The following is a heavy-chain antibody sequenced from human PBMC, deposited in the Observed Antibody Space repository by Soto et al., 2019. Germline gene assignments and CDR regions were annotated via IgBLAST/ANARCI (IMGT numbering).Heavy chain of an antibody. CDR1: RYTFTNYA. D-gene: IGHD1-26*01. CDR2: IDTGNGNT. J-gene: IGHJ4*02. V-gene: IGHV1-3*04. Sequence: QVQLVQSGAEVKKPGASVKVSCKASRYTFTNYAIHWLRQAPGQSLEWMGWIDTGNGNTKYSQKFQGRVTITADTYAKTANMDLSSLISEDTAVYYCATDAKWDPRGVEAQQHDYFDLWGQGTLVTVSS. CDR3: ATDAKWDPRGVEAQQHDYFDL.